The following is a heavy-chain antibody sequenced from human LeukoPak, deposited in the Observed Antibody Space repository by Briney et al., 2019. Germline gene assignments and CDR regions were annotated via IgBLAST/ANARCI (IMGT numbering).Heavy chain of an antibody. CDR1: GFTFSSYG. CDR2: IWYDGSNK. Sequence: GGSLRLSCAASGFTFSSYGMHWVRQAPGKGLEWVAVIWYDGSNKYYADSVKGRFTISRDNSKNTLYLQMNSLRAEDTAVYYCARDQGYFPVDPWGQGTLVTVSS. J-gene: IGHJ5*02. D-gene: IGHD2/OR15-2a*01. CDR3: ARDQGYFPVDP. V-gene: IGHV3-33*01.